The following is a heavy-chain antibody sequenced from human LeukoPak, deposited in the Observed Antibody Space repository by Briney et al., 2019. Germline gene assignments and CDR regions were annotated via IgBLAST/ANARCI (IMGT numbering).Heavy chain of an antibody. Sequence: PSETLSLTCTVSGGSISSYYWSWIRQPPGKGLEWIGYIYYSGSTNYNPSLKSRVTISVDTSKNQFSLKLSSVTAADTAVYYCARGKQGIAVAGTVGMDVWGQGTTVTVSS. CDR3: ARGKQGIAVAGTVGMDV. J-gene: IGHJ6*02. CDR1: GGSISSYY. V-gene: IGHV4-59*08. CDR2: IYYSGST. D-gene: IGHD6-19*01.